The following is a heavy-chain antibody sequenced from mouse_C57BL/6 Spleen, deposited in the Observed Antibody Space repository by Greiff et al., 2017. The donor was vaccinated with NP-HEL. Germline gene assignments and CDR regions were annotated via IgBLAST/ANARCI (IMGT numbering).Heavy chain of an antibody. CDR2: IDPSDSYT. V-gene: IGHV1-50*01. Sequence: VKLQQPGAELVKPGASVKLSCKASGYTFTSYWMQWVKQRPGQGLEWIGEIDPSDSYTNYNQKFKGKATLTVDTSSSTAYMQLSSLTSEDSAVYYCARRGYSNYEGYFDYWGQGTTLTVSS. D-gene: IGHD2-5*01. CDR1: GYTFTSYW. J-gene: IGHJ2*01. CDR3: ARRGYSNYEGYFDY.